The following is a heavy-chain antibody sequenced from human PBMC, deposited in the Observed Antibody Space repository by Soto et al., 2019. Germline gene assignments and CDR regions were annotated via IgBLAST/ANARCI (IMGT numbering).Heavy chain of an antibody. CDR2: INPNSGDT. V-gene: IGHV1-2*02. D-gene: IGHD1-26*01. CDR1: GYTFTGYY. J-gene: IGHJ6*02. Sequence: ASVKVSCKASGYTFTGYYVHWVRQAPGQGLEWMGWINPNSGDTYLAQRFQGRVTMNRDTSIGTAYMELGGLTSDDTAEYYCAKGGAIVAAGTRVYLYNAMDVWGQGXTVTVSS. CDR3: AKGGAIVAAGTRVYLYNAMDV.